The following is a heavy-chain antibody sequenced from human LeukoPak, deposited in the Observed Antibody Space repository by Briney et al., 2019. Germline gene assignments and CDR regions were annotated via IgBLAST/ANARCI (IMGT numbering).Heavy chain of an antibody. Sequence: GGSLRLSCAASGFSFSKYWMHWVRQTPGEGLVWVSRIKEDGTYTSYADSVKGRFTISRDNARNTVFLQMNSLRAEDTAVYYCARDFDMGITPGDDFDFWGQGTRSPSPQ. J-gene: IGHJ4*02. CDR3: ARDFDMGITPGDDFDF. CDR1: GFSFSKYW. V-gene: IGHV3-74*01. D-gene: IGHD3-9*01. CDR2: IKEDGTYT.